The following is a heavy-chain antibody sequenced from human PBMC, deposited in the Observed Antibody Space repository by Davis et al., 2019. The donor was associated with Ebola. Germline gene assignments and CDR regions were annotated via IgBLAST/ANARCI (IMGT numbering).Heavy chain of an antibody. J-gene: IGHJ4*02. D-gene: IGHD3-3*01. Sequence: PGGSLRLSCAASGFTVSSNYMSWVRQAPGKGLEWVSVIYSGGSTYYADSVKGRFTISRDNSKNTLYLQMNSLRAEDTAVYYCARDRVTIFGVVIASYFDYWGQGTLVTVSS. CDR3: ARDRVTIFGVVIASYFDY. CDR2: IYSGGST. CDR1: GFTVSSNY. V-gene: IGHV3-53*01.